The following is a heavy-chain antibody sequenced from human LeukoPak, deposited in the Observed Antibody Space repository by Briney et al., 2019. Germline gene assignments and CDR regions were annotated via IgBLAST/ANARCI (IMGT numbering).Heavy chain of an antibody. Sequence: GGSLRLSCAASGFTVSSSYMSWVRQAPGKGLEWVSVIYSDGSTYYADSVKGRFTISRDNSKNTLYLQMNSLRAEDTAVYYCARDLDSYGSYWGQGTLVTVSS. J-gene: IGHJ4*02. CDR1: GFTVSSSY. V-gene: IGHV3-53*01. CDR2: IYSDGST. CDR3: ARDLDSYGSY. D-gene: IGHD5-18*01.